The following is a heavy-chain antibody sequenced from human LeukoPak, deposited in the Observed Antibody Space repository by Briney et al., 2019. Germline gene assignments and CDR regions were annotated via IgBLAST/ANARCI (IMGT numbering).Heavy chain of an antibody. CDR2: LSSDGGST. Sequence: GGSLRLSFAASGFILISYGMHWVRQAPGKGLEYVSGLSSDGGSTYYATSAKGRFIISRDNSKNMLYLQVGSLRAEDMAVYYCAREQNYYYYMDVWGKGTTVTVSS. CDR3: AREQNYYYYMDV. J-gene: IGHJ6*03. V-gene: IGHV3-64*01. CDR1: GFILISYG.